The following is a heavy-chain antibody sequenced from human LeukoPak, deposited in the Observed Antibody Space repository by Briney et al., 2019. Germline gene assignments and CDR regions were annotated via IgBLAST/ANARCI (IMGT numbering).Heavy chain of an antibody. D-gene: IGHD3-22*01. J-gene: IGHJ4*02. Sequence: ASVKVSCKASGYTFTGYYMHWVRQAPGQGLEWMGIINPSGGSTSYAQKFQGRVTMTRDMSTGTVYMELSSLRSEDTAVYYCAREYYDSSGPPSYFADDYWGQGTLVIVSS. CDR1: GYTFTGYY. CDR2: INPSGGST. V-gene: IGHV1-46*01. CDR3: AREYYDSSGPPSYFADDY.